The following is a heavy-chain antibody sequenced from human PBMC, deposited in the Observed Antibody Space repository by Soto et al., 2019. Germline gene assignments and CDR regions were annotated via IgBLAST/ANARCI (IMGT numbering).Heavy chain of an antibody. CDR2: ISGSGGST. D-gene: IGHD3-10*01. V-gene: IGHV3-23*01. J-gene: IGHJ6*02. CDR1: GFTFSSYA. CDR3: AKEITMVRGVIPDYYYGMDV. Sequence: GGSLRLSCAASGFTFSSYAMSWVRQAPGKGLEWVSAISGSGGSTYYADYVKGRFTISRDNSKNTLYLQMNSLRAEDTAVYYCAKEITMVRGVIPDYYYGMDVWGQGTTVTVSS.